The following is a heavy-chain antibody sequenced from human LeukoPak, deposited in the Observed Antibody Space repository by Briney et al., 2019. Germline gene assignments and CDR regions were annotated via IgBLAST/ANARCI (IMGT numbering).Heavy chain of an antibody. J-gene: IGHJ4*02. CDR2: IYYSGST. Sequence: PSETLSLTCTVSGGSISSSSYHWGWIWQPPGKGLEWIGWIYYSGSTSYNPSLKSRVTISVDTSKNQFSLQMNSVTAADTAVFYCARLAMYSSGWSILDYWGQGALVTVSS. D-gene: IGHD6-19*01. CDR1: GGSISSSSYH. CDR3: ARLAMYSSGWSILDY. V-gene: IGHV4-61*05.